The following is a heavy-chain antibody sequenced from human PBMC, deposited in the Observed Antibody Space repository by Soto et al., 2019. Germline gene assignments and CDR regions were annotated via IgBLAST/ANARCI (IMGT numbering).Heavy chain of an antibody. J-gene: IGHJ4*02. CDR1: GYTFTTYG. D-gene: IGHD3-3*01. CDR3: AVGPASGEFDF. Sequence: ASVKVSCKASGYTFTTYGMHWVRQAPGQRLEWMGWVNTGNGNTACSQKFQGRVTITRDTSASTGYMEVSSLSSEDMAVYYCAVGPASGEFDFWGLGTLVTVSS. V-gene: IGHV1-3*04. CDR2: VNTGNGNT.